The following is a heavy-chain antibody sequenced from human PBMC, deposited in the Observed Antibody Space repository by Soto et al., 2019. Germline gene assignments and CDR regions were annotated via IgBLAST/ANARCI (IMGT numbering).Heavy chain of an antibody. CDR3: ARQRTTVVTQAYFDH. CDR1: GESISSSSYY. CDR2: IYYSGRT. Sequence: PSETLSLTCIVSGESISSSSYYWGWIRQPPGKGLEWIGSIYYSGRTYYNPSFKSRVTISIDTSKNQFSLKLSSVTATDTDVYYCARQRTTVVTQAYFDHWGQGALVTVSS. J-gene: IGHJ4*02. V-gene: IGHV4-39*01. D-gene: IGHD2-21*02.